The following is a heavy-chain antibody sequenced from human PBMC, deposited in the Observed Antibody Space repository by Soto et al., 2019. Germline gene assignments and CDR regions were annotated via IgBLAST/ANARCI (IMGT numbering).Heavy chain of an antibody. CDR2: IVVGSGNT. D-gene: IGHD1-20*01. V-gene: IGHV1-58*02. J-gene: IGHJ6*02. CDR3: AADITVLGVDYYYGMDV. CDR1: GFTFTSSA. Sequence: QMQLVQSGPEVKKPGTSVKVSCKASGFTFTSSAMQWVRQARGQRLEWIGWIVVGSGNTNYAQKFQERVTITRDMSNSTEYMELSSRRSEDTAVYYCAADITVLGVDYYYGMDVWGQGTTVTVSS.